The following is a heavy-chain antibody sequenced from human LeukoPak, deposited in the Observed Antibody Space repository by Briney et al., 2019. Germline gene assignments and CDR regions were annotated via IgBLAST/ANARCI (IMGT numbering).Heavy chain of an antibody. J-gene: IGHJ5*02. D-gene: IGHD1-1*01. CDR2: IYYSGST. CDR1: GGSISSYY. Sequence: SETLSLTCIVSGGSISSYYWSWIRQPPGKGLEWIGYIYYSGSTNYNPSLKSRVTISVDTSKNQFSLKLSSVTAADTAVYYCARKLERRSGNWFDPWGQGTLVTVSS. V-gene: IGHV4-59*01. CDR3: ARKLERRSGNWFDP.